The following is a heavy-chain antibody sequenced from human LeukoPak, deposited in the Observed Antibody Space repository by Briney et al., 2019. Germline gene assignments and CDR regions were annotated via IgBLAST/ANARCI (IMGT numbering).Heavy chain of an antibody. CDR2: IYYSGST. CDR1: GGSISSYY. V-gene: IGHV4-59*01. D-gene: IGHD3-16*02. CDR3: ARVMLGELSLLDY. J-gene: IGHJ4*02. Sequence: SETLSLTCTVSGGSISSYYWSWIRQPPGKGLEWIGYIYYSGSTNYNPSLKSRVTISVDMSKNQFSLKLSSVTAADTAVYYCARVMLGELSLLDYWGQGTLVTVSS.